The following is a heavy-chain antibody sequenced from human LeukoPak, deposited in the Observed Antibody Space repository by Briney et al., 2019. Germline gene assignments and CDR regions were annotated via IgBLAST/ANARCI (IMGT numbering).Heavy chain of an antibody. V-gene: IGHV3-7*01. J-gene: IGHJ3*02. D-gene: IGHD3-22*01. CDR3: ARDRFGPPYYYDSAHAFDI. CDR1: GFTFSSYW. CDR2: IKQDGSEK. Sequence: GGSLRLSCAASGFTFSSYWMSWVRQAPGKGLEWVANIKQDGSEKYYVDSVKGRFTISRDNAKNSLYLQMNSLRAEDTAVYYRARDRFGPPYYYDSAHAFDIWGQGTMVTVSS.